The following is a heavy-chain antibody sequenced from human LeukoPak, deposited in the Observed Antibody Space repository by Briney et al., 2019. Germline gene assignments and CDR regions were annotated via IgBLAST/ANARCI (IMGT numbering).Heavy chain of an antibody. Sequence: SQTLSLTCAISGDSVSINSAAWNWIRQSPSRGLEWLGRTYYRSKWYNDYAVSVKSRITINPDTSKNQFSLPLNSVTPEDTAVYYCARVTQRIVGATHYYYYGMDVWGQGTTVTVSS. CDR2: TYYRSKWYN. CDR1: GDSVSINSAA. V-gene: IGHV6-1*01. D-gene: IGHD1-26*01. CDR3: ARVTQRIVGATHYYYYGMDV. J-gene: IGHJ6*02.